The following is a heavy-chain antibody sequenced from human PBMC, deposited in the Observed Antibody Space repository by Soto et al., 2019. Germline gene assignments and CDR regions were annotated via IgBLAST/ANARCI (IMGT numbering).Heavy chain of an antibody. CDR2: ISYDASST. Sequence: PGGSLRLSCVASGFAVNTYGMHWVRQAPGRGLEWVALISYDASSTFYADSVRGRFTISRDNSKNTLYLQMTSLSREDTALYYCAKDRIPVAGYYYFDSWGQGALVTVSS. D-gene: IGHD6-19*01. CDR3: AKDRIPVAGYYYFDS. V-gene: IGHV3-33*03. J-gene: IGHJ4*02. CDR1: GFAVNTYG.